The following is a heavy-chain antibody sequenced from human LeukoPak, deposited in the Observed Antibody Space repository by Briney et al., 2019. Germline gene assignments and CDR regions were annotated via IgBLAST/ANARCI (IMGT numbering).Heavy chain of an antibody. CDR3: AREEMATYPYFDY. J-gene: IGHJ4*02. D-gene: IGHD5-24*01. CDR1: GYTFTGYY. V-gene: IGHV1-2*02. CDR2: INPNSGVT. Sequence: ATVKVSCKASGYTFTGYYMHWVRQAPGQGREWMGWINPNSGVTNYAQKFKGRVPMTRNTSISTAYMELSRLRSDDTAVYYCAREEMATYPYFDYWGQGTLVTVSS.